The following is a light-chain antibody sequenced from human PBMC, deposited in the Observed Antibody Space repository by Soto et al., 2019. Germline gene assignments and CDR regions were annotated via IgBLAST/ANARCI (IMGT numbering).Light chain of an antibody. CDR2: DVT. V-gene: IGLV2-14*01. CDR3: SSYTSSSTYVV. Sequence: QSVLTQPASVSGSPGQSITISCTGTSSDVGDYNYVSWFQQHPDRAPKLMIYDVTNRPSGVSNRFSGSKSGNTASLTISGLQAEDEADYYCSSYTSSSTYVVFGGGTKLTVL. J-gene: IGLJ2*01. CDR1: SSDVGDYNY.